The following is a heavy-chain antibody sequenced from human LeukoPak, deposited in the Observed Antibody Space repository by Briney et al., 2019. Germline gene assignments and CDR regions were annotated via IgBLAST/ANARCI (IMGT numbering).Heavy chain of an antibody. Sequence: GGSLRLSCAASGFIFDDFGMGWVRQVPGKGLEWVSGTDWSGEVTGYADSVEGRFTISRDNSKNIVYLQMNSLRAEDTAVYYCAFRGGRLDYYFDYWGQGALVTVSS. V-gene: IGHV3-20*04. J-gene: IGHJ4*02. CDR2: TDWSGEVT. CDR3: AFRGGRLDYYFDY. D-gene: IGHD3/OR15-3a*01. CDR1: GFIFDDFG.